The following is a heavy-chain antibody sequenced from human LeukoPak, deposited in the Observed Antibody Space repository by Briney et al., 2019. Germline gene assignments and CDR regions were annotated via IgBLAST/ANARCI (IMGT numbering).Heavy chain of an antibody. CDR3: ASGRSWYWEGWFDP. CDR1: GGSISGHY. V-gene: IGHV4-59*11. CDR2: IYYSGST. J-gene: IGHJ5*02. Sequence: SETLSLTCTVSGGSISGHYWNWIRQPPGKGLEWIGYIYYSGSTNYNPSLKSRVTISVDTSKNQFSLNLNSVTATDTAVYFCASGRSWYWEGWFDPWGQGTLVTVSS. D-gene: IGHD6-13*01.